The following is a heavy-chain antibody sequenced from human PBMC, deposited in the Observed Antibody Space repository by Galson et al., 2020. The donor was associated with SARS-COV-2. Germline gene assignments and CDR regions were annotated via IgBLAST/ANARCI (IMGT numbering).Heavy chain of an antibody. CDR3: ARDPKYCDGTNCGGH. CDR2: ISSGSSYI. V-gene: IGHV3-21*01. Sequence: GGSLRLSCAASGFTFSSYNMNWVRQAPGKGLEWVSYISSGSSYIYYADSVKGRFTISRDNAKNSLYLQMTSLRAEDTAIYYCARDPKYCDGTNCGGHWGQGTLVTVSS. CDR1: GFTFSSYN. J-gene: IGHJ4*02. D-gene: IGHD2-2*01.